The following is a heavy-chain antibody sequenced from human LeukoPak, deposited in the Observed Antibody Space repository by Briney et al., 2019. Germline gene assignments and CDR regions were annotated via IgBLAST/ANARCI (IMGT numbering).Heavy chain of an antibody. Sequence: SETLSLTCAVYGGSFSGYYWSWIRQPPGKGLEWIGEINHSGSTNYNPSLKSRVTISVDTSKNQFSLKLSSVTAADTAVYYCARVFRERWLQLRWFDPWGQGTLVTVSS. CDR1: GGSFSGYY. CDR2: INHSGST. CDR3: ARVFRERWLQLRWFDP. D-gene: IGHD5-24*01. V-gene: IGHV4-34*01. J-gene: IGHJ5*02.